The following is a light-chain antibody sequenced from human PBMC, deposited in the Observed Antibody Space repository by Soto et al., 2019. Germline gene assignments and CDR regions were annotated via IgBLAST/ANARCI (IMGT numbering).Light chain of an antibody. CDR1: QNIDKNY. Sequence: IVLTQSPVTLSLSPGESATLSCRASQNIDKNYLAWFQHKPGQAPSLLIYDASMRATGVPVRFSGSGSGTDFTLTVSRLEPEDFAVFYCQQYAHSPLTFGGGTKVDIK. CDR2: DAS. CDR3: QQYAHSPLT. J-gene: IGKJ4*01. V-gene: IGKV3-20*01.